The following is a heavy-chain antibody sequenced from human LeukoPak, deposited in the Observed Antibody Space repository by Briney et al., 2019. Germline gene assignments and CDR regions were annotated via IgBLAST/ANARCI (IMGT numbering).Heavy chain of an antibody. CDR3: ARLFGGVTTFDY. J-gene: IGHJ4*02. V-gene: IGHV3-21*01. CDR1: GFTFSSYS. D-gene: IGHD2-8*02. Sequence: GGSLRLSCAASGFTFSSYSMNWVRQAPGKGLEWVSSISSSSSYIYYADSVKGRFTISRDNAKNSLYLQMNSLRVEDTAVYYCARLFGGVTTFDYWGQGALVTVSS. CDR2: ISSSSSYI.